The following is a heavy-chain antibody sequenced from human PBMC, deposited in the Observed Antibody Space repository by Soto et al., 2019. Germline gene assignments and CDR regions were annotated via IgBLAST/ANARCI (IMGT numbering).Heavy chain of an antibody. CDR2: IIPIFGTA. D-gene: IGHD6-13*01. J-gene: IGHJ5*02. V-gene: IGHV1-69*06. Sequence: VQLVQSGAEVKKPGSSVQVSCKASGGTFSSYAISWVRQAPGQGLEWMGGIIPIFGTANYAQKFQGRVPMTADKSTSTAYMELSSLRCEDTAVYAGARAGYSSSWYGWFDPWGQGTLVTVSS. CDR1: GGTFSSYA. CDR3: ARAGYSSSWYGWFDP.